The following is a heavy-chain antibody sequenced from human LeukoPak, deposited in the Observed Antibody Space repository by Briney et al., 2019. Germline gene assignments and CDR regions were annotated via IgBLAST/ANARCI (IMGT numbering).Heavy chain of an antibody. Sequence: GGSLRLSCAASGFTFSNAWMSWVRQAPGKGLEWVGRIKSNNDGGTTDYAAPVKGRVTISRDDSKSTLYLQMNNLKTEDTAVYYCTTFPSGFDIWGQGTVVSVSS. V-gene: IGHV3-15*05. CDR3: TTFPSGFDI. CDR2: IKSNNDGGTT. CDR1: GFTFSNAW. D-gene: IGHD3-3*01. J-gene: IGHJ3*02.